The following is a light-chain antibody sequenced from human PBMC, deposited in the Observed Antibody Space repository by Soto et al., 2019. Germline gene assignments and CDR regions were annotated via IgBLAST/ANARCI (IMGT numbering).Light chain of an antibody. J-gene: IGKJ1*01. V-gene: IGKV3-20*01. CDR3: QQYGSSPRT. Sequence: EILLTQSPGTLSLSPGERATLSCRASQSVSSSYLAWYQQKPGQAPRLLIYGASSRATGIPDRFSGSGSGTDFTLTISRLEPEDFAAYYCQQYGSSPRTFGQGTKVDIK. CDR2: GAS. CDR1: QSVSSSY.